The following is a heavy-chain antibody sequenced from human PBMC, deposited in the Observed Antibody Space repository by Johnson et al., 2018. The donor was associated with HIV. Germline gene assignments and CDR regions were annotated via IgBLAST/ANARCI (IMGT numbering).Heavy chain of an antibody. CDR1: GFTFSRYS. V-gene: IGHV3-30*04. J-gene: IGHJ3*02. CDR3: ARGHYYDSSSYYLGDAFDI. D-gene: IGHD3-22*01. CDR2: ISFDGSNK. Sequence: QVQLVESGGGVVQPARSLRLSCAASGFTFSRYSMHWVRQAPGKGLEWVAVISFDGSNKYYTDSVTGRFTISRDNGKNSLHLQMNSLRAEDTALYYCARGHYYDSSSYYLGDAFDIWGQGTMVSVSS.